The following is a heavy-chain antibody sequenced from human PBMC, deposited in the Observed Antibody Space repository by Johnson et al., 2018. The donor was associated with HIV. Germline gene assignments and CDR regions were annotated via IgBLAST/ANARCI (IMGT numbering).Heavy chain of an antibody. CDR3: ARGPARADAFDI. J-gene: IGHJ3*02. CDR2: IYSGGGT. D-gene: IGHD6-6*01. CDR1: GFTVSTNY. V-gene: IGHV3-53*01. Sequence: VQLLESGGGLIQPGGSLRLSCAVSGFTVSTNYMSWVRQAPGKGPEWVSVIYSGGGTYYADSVKGRFTVSRDNSKNTLYLQMNSLRAEDTAVYYCARGPARADAFDIWGQGTMVTVSS.